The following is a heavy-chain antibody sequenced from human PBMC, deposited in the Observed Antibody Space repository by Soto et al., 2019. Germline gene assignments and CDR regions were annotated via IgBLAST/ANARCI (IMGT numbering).Heavy chain of an antibody. CDR1: GYTFTSYD. CDR3: ARWPSITICAVVITGNFYGMDV. J-gene: IGHJ6*02. D-gene: IGHD3-3*01. V-gene: IGHV1-8*01. CDR2: MNPNSGNS. Sequence: QVQLVQSGAEVKKPGASVKVSCKASGYTFTSYDINWVRQATGQVLEWMGWMNPNSGNSGYAQTFQGRVTMTRNTPISTAYMKLSSLRSEDTAVYYCARWPSITICAVVITGNFYGMDVWGQGTTVTVSS.